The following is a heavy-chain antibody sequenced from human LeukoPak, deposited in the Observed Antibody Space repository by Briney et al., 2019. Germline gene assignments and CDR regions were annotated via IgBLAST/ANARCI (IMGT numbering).Heavy chain of an antibody. CDR3: ARGLPRRYYYDSSGYASHPYFDY. CDR1: GGSFSGYY. D-gene: IGHD3-22*01. V-gene: IGHV4-34*01. CDR2: INHSGST. Sequence: SETLSLTCAVSGGSFSGYYWSWIRQPPGKGLEWIGEINHSGSTNYNPSLKSRVTISVDTSKNTFSLKLSSVTAVATAVYYCARGLPRRYYYDSSGYASHPYFDYWGQGTLVTVSS. J-gene: IGHJ4*02.